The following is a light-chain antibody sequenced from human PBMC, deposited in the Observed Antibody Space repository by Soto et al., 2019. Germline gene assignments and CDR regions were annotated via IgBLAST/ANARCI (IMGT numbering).Light chain of an antibody. Sequence: QSVLTQPPSASGSPGQSVSISCTGTGSDVGTYNFVSWYQQHPGKAPKLLIYEVTKRPSGVPDRFSGSKSGNTASLTVSGLQAEDEAEYFCSSYTGDRHFYVFVTGTKVTVL. V-gene: IGLV2-8*01. CDR1: GSDVGTYNF. CDR2: EVT. CDR3: SSYTGDRHFYV. J-gene: IGLJ1*01.